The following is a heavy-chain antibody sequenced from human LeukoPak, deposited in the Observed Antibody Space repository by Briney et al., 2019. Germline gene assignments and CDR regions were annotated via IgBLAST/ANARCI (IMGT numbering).Heavy chain of an antibody. CDR1: GFTFSGYS. Sequence: GGSLRLSCAASGFTFSGYSMNWVRQAPGKGLEWVSSISSSSSYIYYADSVKGRFTISRDNAKNSLYLQMNSLRAEDTAVYYCARRVPNEVITDYFDYWGPGTLVTVSS. CDR3: ARRVPNEVITDYFDY. J-gene: IGHJ4*02. V-gene: IGHV3-21*01. CDR2: ISSSSSYI. D-gene: IGHD3-16*01.